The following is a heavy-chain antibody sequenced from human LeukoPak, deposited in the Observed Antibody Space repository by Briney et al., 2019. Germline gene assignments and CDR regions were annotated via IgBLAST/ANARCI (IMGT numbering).Heavy chain of an antibody. CDR2: TRNKANSYTT. CDR3: ARDSPGIAVHV. J-gene: IGHJ4*02. V-gene: IGHV3-72*01. D-gene: IGHD6-19*01. CDR1: GFTFSDHY. Sequence: GGSLRLSCAASGFTFSDHYMDWVRQAPGKGLEWGGRTRNKANSYTTEYAASVKGRFTISRDDSKNSLYLQMNSLKTEDTAVYYCARDSPGIAVHVWGQGTLVTVSS.